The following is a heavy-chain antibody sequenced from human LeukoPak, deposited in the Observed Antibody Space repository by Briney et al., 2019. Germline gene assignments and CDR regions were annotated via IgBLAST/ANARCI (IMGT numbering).Heavy chain of an antibody. J-gene: IGHJ4*02. CDR1: GFAFSDYY. V-gene: IGHV3-11*04. CDR2: ISSSGSTI. Sequence: GGSLTLSCAASGFAFSDYYMSWLRQAPGKGLEWVSYISSSGSTIYYADSVKGRFTISRGNAKNSLVLQMNSLRVEDTAVYYCARDWRASPRNDYWGQGTLVTVSS. CDR3: ARDWRASPRNDY.